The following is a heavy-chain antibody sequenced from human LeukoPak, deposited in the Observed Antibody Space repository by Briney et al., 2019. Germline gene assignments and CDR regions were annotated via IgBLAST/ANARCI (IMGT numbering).Heavy chain of an antibody. CDR2: INPNRGGT. J-gene: IGHJ5*02. V-gene: IGHV1-2*02. D-gene: IGHD6-6*01. CDR1: GYSFSGYY. Sequence: ASVKVSCKTSGYSFSGYYMHWVRQAPGHGLEWMGWINPNRGGTKFAQRFQGRVTMTRDTSISTAYMELSRLRSDDTAVYYCARERAARRPEYNWFDPWGQGTLVTVSS. CDR3: ARERAARRPEYNWFDP.